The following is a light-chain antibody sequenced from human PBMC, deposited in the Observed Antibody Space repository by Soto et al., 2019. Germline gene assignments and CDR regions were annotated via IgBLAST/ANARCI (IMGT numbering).Light chain of an antibody. V-gene: IGKV1-8*01. CDR3: QQYYSYPPLT. J-gene: IGKJ4*01. Sequence: AIRMTQSPSSLSASTGDRVTITCRASQDISSYLAWYQQKPGKAPKLLIYAASTLQSGVPSRFSGSGSGTDFTLTISCLQSEDFATYYCQQYYSYPPLTFGGGTKVEIK. CDR2: AAS. CDR1: QDISSY.